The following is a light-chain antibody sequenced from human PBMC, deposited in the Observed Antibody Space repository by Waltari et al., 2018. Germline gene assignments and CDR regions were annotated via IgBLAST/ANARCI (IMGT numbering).Light chain of an antibody. CDR2: EVS. J-gene: IGLJ1*01. CDR3: CSYTSTSTYV. CDR1: ISDIGRYHF. Sequence: QSALTQPASVSGSPGQSIAISCTGSISDIGRYHFVSWYQHHPGTAPKLIIYEVSNRPSGVSLLFSGSKSVSTASLTISVLQSEDETTYYCCSYTSTSTYVFGNGTKVAVL. V-gene: IGLV2-14*01.